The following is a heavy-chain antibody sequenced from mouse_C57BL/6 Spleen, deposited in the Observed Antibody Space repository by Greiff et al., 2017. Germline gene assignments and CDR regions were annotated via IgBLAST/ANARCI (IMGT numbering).Heavy chain of an antibody. V-gene: IGHV1-82*01. Sequence: QVQLQQSGPELVKPGASVKISCKASGYAFSSSWMNWVKQRPGQGLEWIGRIYPGDGDTNYNGKFKGKATLTADKSSSTAYMQLSSLTSEDSAVYFCASGGYLYYAMDYWGQGTSVTVSS. J-gene: IGHJ4*01. D-gene: IGHD2-2*01. CDR3: ASGGYLYYAMDY. CDR2: IYPGDGDT. CDR1: GYAFSSSW.